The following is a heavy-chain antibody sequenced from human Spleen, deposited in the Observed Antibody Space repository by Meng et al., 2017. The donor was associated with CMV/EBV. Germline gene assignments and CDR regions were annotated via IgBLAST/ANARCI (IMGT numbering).Heavy chain of an antibody. CDR3: AKVKRITLLLADY. J-gene: IGHJ4*02. Sequence: QVRLVASGGGVVQPGGALRLSWAASGFTFSSYGMHWVRQAPGKGLEWVAFIRYDGSNKYYADSVKGRFTISRDNSKNTLYLQMNSLRAEDTVVYYCAKVKRITLLLADYWGQGTLVTVSS. D-gene: IGHD3-10*01. CDR2: IRYDGSNK. V-gene: IGHV3-30*02. CDR1: GFTFSSYG.